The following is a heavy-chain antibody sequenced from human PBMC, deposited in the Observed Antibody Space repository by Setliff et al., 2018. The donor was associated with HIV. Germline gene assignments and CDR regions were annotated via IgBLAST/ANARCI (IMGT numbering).Heavy chain of an antibody. J-gene: IGHJ4*02. D-gene: IGHD6-13*01. V-gene: IGHV3-49*04. Sequence: PGGSLRLSCTTSGFTFGDYAMSWVRQAPGKGLEWVGFIRRKDYGGTTEYAASVKGRFTISRDDSKSIAYLQMNSLKTEDTAVYYCTRAGQLAPLYYFDYWGQGTLVTVSS. CDR1: GFTFGDYA. CDR2: IRRKDYGGTT. CDR3: TRAGQLAPLYYFDY.